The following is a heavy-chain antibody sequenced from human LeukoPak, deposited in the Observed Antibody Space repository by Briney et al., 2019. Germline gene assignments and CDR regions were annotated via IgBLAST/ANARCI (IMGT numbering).Heavy chain of an antibody. V-gene: IGHV4-38-2*02. CDR1: GYSISRSYH. CDR2: IYHSGST. Sequence: PSETLSLTCSVSGYSISRSYHWGWIRQPPGKGLEWIGTIYHSGSTYYSPSLKSRVTISLDTSKNQFSLKLTSVTAADTAVYYCASPAFLDCGGDCYSVWGQGTVVTVSS. J-gene: IGHJ3*01. CDR3: ASPAFLDCGGDCYSV. D-gene: IGHD2-21*02.